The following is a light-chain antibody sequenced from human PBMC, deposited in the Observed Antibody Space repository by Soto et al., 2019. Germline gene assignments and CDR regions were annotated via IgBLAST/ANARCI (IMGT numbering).Light chain of an antibody. CDR3: SSYAGSNNYV. Sequence: QSVLTQPPSASGSPGQSVTISCTGTSSDVGGYNYVSWYQQHPGKAPKLMIYGVSKRPSGVPDRFSGSKSGNTASLTVSGLQAEDEDDYYCSSYAGSNNYVFGTGTKVTV. V-gene: IGLV2-8*01. J-gene: IGLJ1*01. CDR2: GVS. CDR1: SSDVGGYNY.